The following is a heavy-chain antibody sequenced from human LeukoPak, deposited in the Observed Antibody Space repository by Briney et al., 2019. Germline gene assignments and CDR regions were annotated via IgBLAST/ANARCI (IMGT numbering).Heavy chain of an antibody. D-gene: IGHD3-3*01. CDR2: IIPIFGTA. V-gene: IGHV1-69*05. CDR1: GGTFSSYA. Sequence: SVKVSCKASGGTFSSYAISWVRQAPGQGLEWMGGIIPIFGTANYAQKFQGRVTITTDESTSTAYMELSSLRSEDTAVYYCARGFWSGSPSVRYYCYYYMDVWGKGTTVTVSS. CDR3: ARGFWSGSPSVRYYCYYYMDV. J-gene: IGHJ6*03.